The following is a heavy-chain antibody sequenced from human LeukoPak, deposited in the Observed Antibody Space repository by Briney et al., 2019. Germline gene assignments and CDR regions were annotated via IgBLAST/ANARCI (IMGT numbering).Heavy chain of an antibody. J-gene: IGHJ4*02. Sequence: SETLSLTCAVYGGSFSGYYWGWIRQPPGKGLEWIGEINHSGSTNYNPSLKSRVTISVDTSKNQFSLKLSSVTAADTAVYYCARGSIIRRFIAARPVFGYWGQGTLVTVSS. CDR3: ARGSIIRRFIAARPVFGY. CDR2: INHSGST. CDR1: GGSFSGYY. D-gene: IGHD6-6*01. V-gene: IGHV4-34*01.